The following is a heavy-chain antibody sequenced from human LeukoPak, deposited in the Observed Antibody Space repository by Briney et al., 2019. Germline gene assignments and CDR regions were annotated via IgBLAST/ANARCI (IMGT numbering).Heavy chain of an antibody. J-gene: IGHJ4*02. D-gene: IGHD4-17*01. Sequence: GRSLRLSCAASGFTFSSYGMHWVRQAPGKGLEWVAVIWYDGSNKYYADSVKGRFTISRDNSKNTLYLQINSLRAEDTAVYYCAKDLDYGDYADDWGQGTLVTVSS. V-gene: IGHV3-33*06. CDR3: AKDLDYGDYADD. CDR1: GFTFSSYG. CDR2: IWYDGSNK.